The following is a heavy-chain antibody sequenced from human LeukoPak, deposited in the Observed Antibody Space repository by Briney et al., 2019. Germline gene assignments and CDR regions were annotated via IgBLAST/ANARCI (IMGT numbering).Heavy chain of an antibody. CDR1: GGSISSYY. CDR2: IYYSGST. D-gene: IGHD3-22*01. Sequence: SETLSLTSTVSGGSISSYYWSWIRQPPGKGLGWNGYIYYSGSTNYNPSLKSRVTISVDTSKDQFSLKLSSVTAADTAVYYCARRGHYYDSSGYYYAFDYWGQGTLVTVSS. CDR3: ARRGHYYDSSGYYYAFDY. V-gene: IGHV4-59*08. J-gene: IGHJ4*02.